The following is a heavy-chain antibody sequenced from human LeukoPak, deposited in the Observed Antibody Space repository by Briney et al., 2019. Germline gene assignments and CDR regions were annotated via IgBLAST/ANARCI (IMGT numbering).Heavy chain of an antibody. D-gene: IGHD3-10*01. CDR3: ARDSVTMVRGVHPDY. V-gene: IGHV3-74*01. CDR2: INNDGSTT. CDR1: GFPFANTW. J-gene: IGHJ4*02. Sequence: GGSLRLSCAASGFPFANTWMHWVRQAPGRGLVWVSLINNDGSTTHYADSVKGRFTISRDNAKNTVYLQMNSLRAEDTAVYYCARDSVTMVRGVHPDYWGQGTLVTVSS.